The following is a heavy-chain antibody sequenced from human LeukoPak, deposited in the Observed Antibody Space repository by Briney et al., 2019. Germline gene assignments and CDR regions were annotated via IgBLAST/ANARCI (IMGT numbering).Heavy chain of an antibody. CDR2: TSGSGGST. J-gene: IGHJ3*02. CDR1: GFTFSSYA. D-gene: IGHD6-13*01. V-gene: IGHV3-23*01. Sequence: GGSLRLSRAASGFTFSSYAMHWVRQAPGKGLEWVSATSGSGGSTYYADSVKGRFTISRDNSKNTLYLQMNSLRAEDTAVYYCAKGLVAAALRDAFDIWGQGTMVTVSS. CDR3: AKGLVAAALRDAFDI.